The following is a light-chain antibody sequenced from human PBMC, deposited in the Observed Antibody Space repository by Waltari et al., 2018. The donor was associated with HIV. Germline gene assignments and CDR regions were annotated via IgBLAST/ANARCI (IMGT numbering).Light chain of an antibody. CDR1: KSLLYRSNNKNY. V-gene: IGKV4-1*01. CDR2: WAS. Sequence: DVVVTQSPDSLAVSVGETATLNCKSSKSLLYRSNNKNYLAWYQQRAGQRPKLLIYWASTRGSGVPDRFSGSGSETDFTLPISSLQPEDVAVYFCQQYHSVPYSFGQGTKVEVK. CDR3: QQYHSVPYS. J-gene: IGKJ2*03.